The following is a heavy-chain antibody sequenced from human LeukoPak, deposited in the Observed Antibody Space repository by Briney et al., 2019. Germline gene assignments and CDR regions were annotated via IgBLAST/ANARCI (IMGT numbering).Heavy chain of an antibody. CDR1: GFTFKNYA. J-gene: IGHJ4*02. CDR2: IAPGGDRT. CDR3: AKGSAKWELYDY. V-gene: IGHV3-23*01. Sequence: HTGGSLRLSCAVSGFTFKNYAMSWVRQAPGEGLEWVSAIAPGGDRTYYRDSVKGRFTISRDNSKNMLYLQMNRLRAEDTAVYYCAKGSAKWELYDYWGQGTLVTVSS. D-gene: IGHD1-26*01.